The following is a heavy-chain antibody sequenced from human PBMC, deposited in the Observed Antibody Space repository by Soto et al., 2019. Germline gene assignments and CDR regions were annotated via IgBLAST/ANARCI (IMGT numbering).Heavy chain of an antibody. CDR3: ARGSGYYDILTGYYRVHFDP. J-gene: IGHJ5*02. V-gene: IGHV4-59*01. CDR2: IYYSGST. CDR1: GGSISSYY. D-gene: IGHD3-9*01. Sequence: PSEILSLTCTVSGGSISSYYWSWIRQPPGKGLEWIGYIYYSGSTNYNPSLKSRVTISVDTSKNQFSLKLSSVTAADTAVYYCARGSGYYDILTGYYRVHFDPWGQGTLVTVSS.